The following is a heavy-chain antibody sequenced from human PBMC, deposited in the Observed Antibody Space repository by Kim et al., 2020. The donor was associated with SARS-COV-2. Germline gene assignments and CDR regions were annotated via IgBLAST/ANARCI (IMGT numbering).Heavy chain of an antibody. CDR2: ISSSSSYI. J-gene: IGHJ5*02. D-gene: IGHD3-10*01. Sequence: GGSLRLSCAASGFTFSSYSMNWVRQAPGKGLEWVSSISSSSSYIYYADSVKGRFTISRDNAKNSLYLQMNSLRAEDTAVYYCASDRYTYYYGSGSYSPWGQGTLVTVSS. CDR3: ASDRYTYYYGSGSYSP. V-gene: IGHV3-21*01. CDR1: GFTFSSYS.